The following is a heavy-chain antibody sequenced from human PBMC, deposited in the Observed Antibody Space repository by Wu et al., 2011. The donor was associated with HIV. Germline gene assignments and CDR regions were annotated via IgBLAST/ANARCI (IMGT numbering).Heavy chain of an antibody. V-gene: IGHV1-69*01. Sequence: QVQLVQSGAEVKKPGASVKVSCKASGGAFSRNALSWVRQAPGQGLEWMGGIIPILGTAIYAQKFQGRVTITTDESTGTAYMELSSLRSEDTAVYYCASRHGPIVVVSTPMIMDRLYSYYGMEVWGQGPRSPSP. CDR3: ASRHGPIVVVSTPMIMDRLYSYYGMEV. J-gene: IGHJ6*02. CDR2: IIPILGTA. CDR1: GGAFSRNA. D-gene: IGHD2-2*01.